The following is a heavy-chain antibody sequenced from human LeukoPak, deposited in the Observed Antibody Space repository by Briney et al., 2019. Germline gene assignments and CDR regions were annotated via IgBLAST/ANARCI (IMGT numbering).Heavy chain of an antibody. V-gene: IGHV3-9*01. J-gene: IGHJ3*01. CDR3: AKDMGGRANGAFDV. D-gene: IGHD3-16*01. Sequence: GRSLRLSCVVSGFTFDNHAMHWVRQGPGKGLEWVSSISRRSGTTGYAAAVKGRFTISRDNAKNSLYLQMHGLRPEDTALYYCAKDMGGRANGAFDVWGQGTMVTVSS. CDR1: GFTFDNHA. CDR2: ISRRSGTT.